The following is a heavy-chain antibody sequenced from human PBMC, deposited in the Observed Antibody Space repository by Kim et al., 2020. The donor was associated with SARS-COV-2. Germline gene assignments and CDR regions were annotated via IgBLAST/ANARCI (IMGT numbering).Heavy chain of an antibody. CDR1: GFTFSASA. J-gene: IGHJ4*02. D-gene: IGHD4-17*01. CDR2: IRSKPNNYAT. CDR3: SRHSGKHGDRGFDN. Sequence: GGSLTLSCAASGFTFSASAMHWVRQASGKGLEWVGRIRSKPNNYATSYAASVTGRFTISRDDSTNTVYLQMDSLKTDDTAVYFCSRHSGKHGDRGFDNWCQGTLVTVSS. V-gene: IGHV3-73*01.